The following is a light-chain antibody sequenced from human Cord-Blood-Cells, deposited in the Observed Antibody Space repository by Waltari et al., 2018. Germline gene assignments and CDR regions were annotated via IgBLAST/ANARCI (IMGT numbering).Light chain of an antibody. J-gene: IGLJ1*01. CDR1: SSDVGSYNL. CDR3: CSYAGSSTYV. V-gene: IGLV2-23*02. CDR2: DVS. Sequence: QSALTQPASVSGSPGQSITISCTGTSSDVGSYNLGSWYQQHPGKAPKLMIYDVSKRPSGAAKRFSGSKSGNTASLTISGLQAEDEAYYYCCSYAGSSTYVFGTGTKVTVL.